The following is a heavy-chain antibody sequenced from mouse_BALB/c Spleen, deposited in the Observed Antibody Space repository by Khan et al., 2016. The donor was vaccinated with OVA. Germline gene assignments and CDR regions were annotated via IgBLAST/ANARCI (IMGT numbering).Heavy chain of an antibody. D-gene: IGHD1-1*01. CDR3: AGFYGGDFDY. V-gene: IGHV3-2*02. Sequence: EVELVESGPGLVKPSQSLSLTCTVTGFSITTDYAWNVIRQPPGNILEWMGYISYSGNTKYNPSLKSRISITRDTSKNQFFLQFKSVTTEDTARYCCAGFYGGDFDYWGQGTTLTVSS. CDR1: GFSITTDYA. CDR2: ISYSGNT. J-gene: IGHJ2*01.